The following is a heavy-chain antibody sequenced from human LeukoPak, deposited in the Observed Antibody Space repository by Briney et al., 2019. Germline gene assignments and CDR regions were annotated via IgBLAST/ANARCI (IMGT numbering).Heavy chain of an antibody. CDR1: GYSFATYW. D-gene: IGHD1-7*01. Sequence: GESLKISCRGSGYSFATYWIGWVRQMPGKGLEWMGIIYPGDSDSRYSPSFQGPVTMSVDKSISTAYLQWSSLKASDTAMYYCARPGITGTTTGFLDYRGQGTLVTVSS. J-gene: IGHJ4*02. CDR2: IYPGDSDS. V-gene: IGHV5-51*01. CDR3: ARPGITGTTTGFLDY.